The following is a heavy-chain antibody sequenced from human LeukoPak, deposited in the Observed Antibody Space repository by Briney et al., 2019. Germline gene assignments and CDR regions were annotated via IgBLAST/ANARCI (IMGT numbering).Heavy chain of an antibody. J-gene: IGHJ4*02. Sequence: PSETLSLTCAVSGGSFSGYYWSWIRQPPGKGLEWIGEINHSGSTNYNPSLKSRVTISVDTSKNQFSLKLSSVTAAGTAVYYCARGEQLGELDYWGQGTRVTVSS. CDR2: INHSGST. D-gene: IGHD6-6*01. V-gene: IGHV4-34*01. CDR1: GGSFSGYY. CDR3: ARGEQLGELDY.